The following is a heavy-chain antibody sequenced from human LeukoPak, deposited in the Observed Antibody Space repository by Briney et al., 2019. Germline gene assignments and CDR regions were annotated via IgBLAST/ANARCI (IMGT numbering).Heavy chain of an antibody. J-gene: IGHJ5*02. V-gene: IGHV4-30-4*01. CDR3: ARGFGVVVPAAIPWFDP. CDR1: GGSISSGDYY. Sequence: SETLSLTCSVSGGSISSGDYYWSWIRQPPGKGLEWIGYIYYSGSTYYNPSLKSRVTISVDTSKNQFSLKLSSVTAADTAVYYCARGFGVVVPAAIPWFDPWGQGTLVTVSS. D-gene: IGHD2-2*01. CDR2: IYYSGST.